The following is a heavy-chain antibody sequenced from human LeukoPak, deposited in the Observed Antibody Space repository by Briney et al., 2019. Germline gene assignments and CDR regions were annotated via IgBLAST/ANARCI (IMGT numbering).Heavy chain of an antibody. J-gene: IGHJ6*03. CDR3: ARGTNILTGYYYYMDV. CDR1: GGSFSGYY. D-gene: IGHD3-9*01. Sequence: SETLSLTCAVYGGSFSGYYWSWIRQPPGKGLEWIGEINHSGSTNYNPSLKSRVTISVDTSKNQFSLKLNSVTAADTAVYYCARGTNILTGYYYYMDVWGKGTTVTVSS. CDR2: INHSGST. V-gene: IGHV4-34*01.